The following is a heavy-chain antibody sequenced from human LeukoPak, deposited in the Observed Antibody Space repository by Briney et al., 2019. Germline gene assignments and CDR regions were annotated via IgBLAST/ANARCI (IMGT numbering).Heavy chain of an antibody. Sequence: SETLSLTCTVSGYPISSGYYWGWIRQPPGKGLEWIGSIYHSGSTYYNPSLKSRVTISVDTSKNQFSLKLSSVTAADTAVYYCARDGYSSSWYWFDPWGQGTLVTVSS. J-gene: IGHJ5*02. CDR2: IYHSGST. CDR3: ARDGYSSSWYWFDP. CDR1: GYPISSGYY. V-gene: IGHV4-38-2*02. D-gene: IGHD6-13*01.